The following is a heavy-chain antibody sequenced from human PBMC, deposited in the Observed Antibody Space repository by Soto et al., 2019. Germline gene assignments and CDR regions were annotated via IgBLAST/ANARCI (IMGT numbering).Heavy chain of an antibody. Sequence: ASVKVSCKASGGTFSSYAISWVRQAPGQGLEWMGGIIPIFGTANYAQKFQGRVTITADESTSTAYMELSSLRSEDTAVYYCARGQGTIFGVVIIPRDYYYGMDVWGQGTTVTVSS. J-gene: IGHJ6*02. CDR3: ARGQGTIFGVVIIPRDYYYGMDV. CDR1: GGTFSSYA. CDR2: IIPIFGTA. D-gene: IGHD3-3*01. V-gene: IGHV1-69*13.